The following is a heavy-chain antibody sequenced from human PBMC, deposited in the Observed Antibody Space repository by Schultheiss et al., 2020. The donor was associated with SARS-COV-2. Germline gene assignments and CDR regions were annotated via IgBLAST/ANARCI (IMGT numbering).Heavy chain of an antibody. V-gene: IGHV3-21*01. D-gene: IGHD2-8*01. J-gene: IGHJ6*02. CDR2: ISSSSSYI. CDR1: GFTFSSYS. Sequence: GGSLRLSCAASGFTFSSYSMNWVRQDPGKGLEWVSSISSSSSYIYYADSVKGRFTISRDNAKNSLYLQMNSLRAEDTAVYYCAREGGKGYCTNGVCYYYGMDVWGQGTMVTVSS. CDR3: AREGGKGYCTNGVCYYYGMDV.